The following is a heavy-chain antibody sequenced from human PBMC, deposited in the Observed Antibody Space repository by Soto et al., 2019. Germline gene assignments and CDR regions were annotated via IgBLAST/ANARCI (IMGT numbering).Heavy chain of an antibody. V-gene: IGHV1-69*01. CDR3: ARRGDDSSGYTFGPYYFDY. CDR1: GGTFSSYA. CDR2: IIPIFGTA. Sequence: QVQLVQSGAEVKKPGSSVKVSCKASGGTFSSYAISWVRQAPGQGLEWMGGIIPIFGTANYAQKFQGRVTITADESTSTAYMELRSLRSEDTAVYYCARRGDDSSGYTFGPYYFDYWGQGTLVTVSS. J-gene: IGHJ4*02. D-gene: IGHD3-22*01.